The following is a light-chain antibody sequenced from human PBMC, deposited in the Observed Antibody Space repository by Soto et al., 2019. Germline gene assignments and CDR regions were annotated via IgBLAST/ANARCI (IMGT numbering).Light chain of an antibody. J-gene: IGKJ4*01. CDR2: DAS. CDR1: QSIGRY. CDR3: QQRANWLT. Sequence: EIVLTQSPATLSLSPGERVTLSCRASQSIGRYLAWYQHKPGLAPRLLIYDASNRATGIPARFSGSGSGTDFTLTISILEPEDFADYYCQQRANWLTFGGGTKVEIE. V-gene: IGKV3-11*01.